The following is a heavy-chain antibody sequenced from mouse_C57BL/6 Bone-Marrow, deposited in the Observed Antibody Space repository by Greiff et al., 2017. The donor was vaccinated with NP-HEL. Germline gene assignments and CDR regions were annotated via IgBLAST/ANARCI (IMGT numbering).Heavy chain of an antibody. V-gene: IGHV1-50*01. J-gene: IGHJ3*01. CDR1: GYTFTTYW. CDR3: AGDAYYGRCYEFAY. CDR2: IDPSDSYT. D-gene: IGHD1-1*01. Sequence: QVQLQQPGAELVKPGASVKLSCKASGYTFTTYWMQWVKQRPGQGLEWIGEIDPSDSYTNYNQKFKGKATLTVDKSSSTANMQLSSLTSEDSAVYYGAGDAYYGRCYEFAYWGQGTRITVTA.